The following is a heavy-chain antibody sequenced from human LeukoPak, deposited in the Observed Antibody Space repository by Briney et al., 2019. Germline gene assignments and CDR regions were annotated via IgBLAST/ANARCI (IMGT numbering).Heavy chain of an antibody. J-gene: IGHJ3*02. V-gene: IGHV1-69*13. D-gene: IGHD6-13*01. Sequence: SVKVSCKASGGTFSSYAISWVRQAPGQGPEWMGGIIPIFGTANYAQKFQGRGTITADESTSTAYMELSSLRSEDTAVYYCARALGDSSSWYAFDIWAQGTMVIVSS. CDR1: GGTFSSYA. CDR2: IIPIFGTA. CDR3: ARALGDSSSWYAFDI.